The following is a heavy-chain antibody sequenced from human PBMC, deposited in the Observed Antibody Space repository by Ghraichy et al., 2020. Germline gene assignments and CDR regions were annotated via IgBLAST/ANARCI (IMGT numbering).Heavy chain of an antibody. CDR3: ARPGGMPLPSYSGYDRGVGAFDI. V-gene: IGHV3-7*01. CDR2: IKQDGSEK. D-gene: IGHD5-12*01. CDR1: GFTFSSYW. J-gene: IGHJ3*02. Sequence: GGSLRLSCAASGFTFSSYWMSWVRQAPGKGLEWVANIKQDGSEKYYVDSVKGRFTISRDNAKNSLYLQMNSLRAEDTAVYYCARPGGMPLPSYSGYDRGVGAFDIWGQGTMVTVSS.